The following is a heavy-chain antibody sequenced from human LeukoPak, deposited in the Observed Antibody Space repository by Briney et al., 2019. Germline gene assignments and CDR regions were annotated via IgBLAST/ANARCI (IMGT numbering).Heavy chain of an antibody. V-gene: IGHV4-59*01. CDR1: GGSIRTCY. CDR2: IYYSGTT. Sequence: SETLSLTCTVSGGSIRTCYWSWIRQPPGKGLEWIGYIYYSGTTNYNPSLKSRVTISVDTSKNQFSLKLSSVTAADTAVYYCARGTYYYDSSFGYWGQGTLVTVSS. J-gene: IGHJ4*02. CDR3: ARGTYYYDSSFGY. D-gene: IGHD3-22*01.